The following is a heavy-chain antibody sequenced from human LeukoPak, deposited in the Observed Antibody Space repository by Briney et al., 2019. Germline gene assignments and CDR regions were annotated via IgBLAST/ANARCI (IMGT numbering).Heavy chain of an antibody. J-gene: IGHJ4*02. V-gene: IGHV3-33*06. CDR2: IWYDGSNK. CDR3: AKNYYYDSSGYYYFDY. D-gene: IGHD3-22*01. Sequence: PGRSLRLSCAASGFTFSSYGMHWVRQAPGMGLEWVAVIWYDGSNKYYADSVKGRFTISRDNSKNTLYLQMNSLRAEDTAVYYCAKNYYYDSSGYYYFDYWGQGTLVTVSS. CDR1: GFTFSSYG.